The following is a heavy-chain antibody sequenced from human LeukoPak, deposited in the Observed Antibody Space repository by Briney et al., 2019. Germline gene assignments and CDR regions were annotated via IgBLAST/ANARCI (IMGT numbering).Heavy chain of an antibody. CDR3: ARDARVHYYDSSGYYSRGRWFDP. CDR2: INPNSGGT. J-gene: IGHJ5*02. CDR1: GYTFTGYY. V-gene: IGHV1-2*02. D-gene: IGHD3-22*01. Sequence: VASVKVSCKASGYTFTGYYMHWVRQAPGQGLEWMGWINPNSGGTNYAQKFQGRVTMTRDTSISTAYMELSRLRSDDTAVYYCARDARVHYYDSSGYYSRGRWFDPWGQGTLVTVSS.